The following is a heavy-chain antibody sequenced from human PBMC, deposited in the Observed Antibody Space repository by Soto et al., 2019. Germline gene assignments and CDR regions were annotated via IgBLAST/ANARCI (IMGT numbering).Heavy chain of an antibody. J-gene: IGHJ6*02. V-gene: IGHV1-18*01. Sequence: QVQLVQSGAEVKKPGASVKVSCKASGYTFTSYGISWARQAPGQGLEWMGWISAYNGNTNYAQKLQGRVTMTTDTSTSTAYMELRSLRSDDTAVYYCARDGFLGYSSRHYYYYGMDVWGQGTTVTVSS. D-gene: IGHD6-13*01. CDR1: GYTFTSYG. CDR2: ISAYNGNT. CDR3: ARDGFLGYSSRHYYYYGMDV.